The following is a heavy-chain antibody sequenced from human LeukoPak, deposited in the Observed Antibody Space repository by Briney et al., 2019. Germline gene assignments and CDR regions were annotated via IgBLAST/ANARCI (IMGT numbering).Heavy chain of an antibody. Sequence: SETLSLTCTVSGGSISSGSYYWSWIRQPAGKGLEWIGRIYTSGSTNYNPSLKSRVTISVDTSKNQFSLKLSSVTAADTAVYYCARRWLGDAFDIWGQGTMVTVSS. J-gene: IGHJ3*02. CDR1: GGSISSGSYY. CDR3: ARRWLGDAFDI. CDR2: IYTSGST. V-gene: IGHV4-61*02. D-gene: IGHD3-22*01.